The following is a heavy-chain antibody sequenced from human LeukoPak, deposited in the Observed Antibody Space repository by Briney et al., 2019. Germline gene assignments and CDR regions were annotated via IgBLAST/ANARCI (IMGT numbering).Heavy chain of an antibody. Sequence: GGSLRLSCAASGFTFSSYSMNWVRQAPGMGLEWVSSISSSSSYIYYADSVKGRFTISRDDAKNSLYLQMNSLRAEDTAVYYCARISSSSGTDAFDIWGQGTMVTVSS. CDR1: GFTFSSYS. CDR2: ISSSSSYI. V-gene: IGHV3-21*01. J-gene: IGHJ3*02. CDR3: ARISSSSGTDAFDI. D-gene: IGHD3-22*01.